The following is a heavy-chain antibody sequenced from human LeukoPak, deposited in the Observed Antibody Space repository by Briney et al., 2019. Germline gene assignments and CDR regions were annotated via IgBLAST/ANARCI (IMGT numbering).Heavy chain of an antibody. J-gene: IGHJ6*02. CDR1: GGSISSSSYC. CDR2: ISHSGST. CDR3: ARARHDYGDYGYYYYYGMDV. D-gene: IGHD4-17*01. V-gene: IGHV4-30-2*01. Sequence: SETLSLTCAVSGGSISSSSYCWRWIRQPPGKGLVWIGYISHSGSTYYNTSLKSRVTIPVDRSKNQFSLKLSSVTAADTAVYYCARARHDYGDYGYYYYYGMDVWGQGTTVTVSS.